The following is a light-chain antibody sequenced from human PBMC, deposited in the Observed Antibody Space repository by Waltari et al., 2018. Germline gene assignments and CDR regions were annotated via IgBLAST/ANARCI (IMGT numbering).Light chain of an antibody. V-gene: IGLV3-21*04. CDR1: DIGSKS. Sequence: SYPLTQPPSVSVAPGKTARITCGGNDIGSKSVHWYQQKPGQAPGLVIYYNSDRPSGIPERFSGSNSGNTATLTISRVEAGDEADYYCQVWDSSGDHPGVYWVFGGGTKLTVL. CDR2: YNS. J-gene: IGLJ3*02. CDR3: QVWDSSGDHPGVYWV.